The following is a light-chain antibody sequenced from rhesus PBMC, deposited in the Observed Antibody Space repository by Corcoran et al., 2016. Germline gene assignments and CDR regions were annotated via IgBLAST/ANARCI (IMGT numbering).Light chain of an antibody. J-gene: IGKJ2*01. V-gene: IGKV1-74*01. CDR2: KAS. CDR3: QHTYSTPFS. Sequence: DIQMTQSPSSLSASVGDRVTITCRASQNVNNFLNWYTQKTGKAPELLIYKASTLQRGVPSRFSGSGSGTDYTFTISSLQPEDVATYYCQHTYSTPFSFGQGTKVEI. CDR1: QNVNNF.